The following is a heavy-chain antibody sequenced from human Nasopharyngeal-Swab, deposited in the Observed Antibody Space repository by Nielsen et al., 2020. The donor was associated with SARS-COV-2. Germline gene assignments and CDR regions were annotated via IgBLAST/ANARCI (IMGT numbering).Heavy chain of an antibody. Sequence: GESLKISCAASGFTFSSYAMHWVRQSPGKGLEWVSVISYDGSNKYYADSVKGRFTISRDNSKNTLYLQMNSLRAEDTAVYYCARDRYGDYGDYYYVMDFWGQGTPVTVSS. CDR3: ARDRYGDYGDYYYVMDF. D-gene: IGHD4-17*01. J-gene: IGHJ6*02. CDR2: ISYDGSNK. V-gene: IGHV3-30*04. CDR1: GFTFSSYA.